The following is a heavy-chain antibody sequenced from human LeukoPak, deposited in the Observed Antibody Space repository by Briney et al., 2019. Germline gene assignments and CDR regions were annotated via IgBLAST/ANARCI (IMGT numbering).Heavy chain of an antibody. CDR1: GYTFTSNY. V-gene: IGHV1-46*01. D-gene: IGHD1-26*01. CDR2: IYPRDGST. CDR3: ARVKPLGGAELDW. J-gene: IGHJ4*02. Sequence: ASVKVSCKASGYTFTSNYIHWVRQAPGQGLEWMGMIYPRDGSTSYAQKFQGRVTVTRDTSTSTVHMELSGLRSEDTAVYYCARVKPLGGAELDWWGQGTLVTVSS.